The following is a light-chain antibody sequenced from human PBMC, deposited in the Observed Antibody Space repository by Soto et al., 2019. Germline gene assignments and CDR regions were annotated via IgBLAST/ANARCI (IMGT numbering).Light chain of an antibody. V-gene: IGLV2-8*01. J-gene: IGLJ1*01. CDR1: SSDVGGYNY. CDR2: EVN. CDR3: TSYAGGNIV. Sequence: QSALTQPPSASGSPGQSVTISCTGTSSDVGGYNYVSWYQQHPGKVPKLMVYEVNKRPSGVPSRFSGSKSRNTASLTVSGLQAEDEADYYCTSYAGGNIVLATGTKLTVL.